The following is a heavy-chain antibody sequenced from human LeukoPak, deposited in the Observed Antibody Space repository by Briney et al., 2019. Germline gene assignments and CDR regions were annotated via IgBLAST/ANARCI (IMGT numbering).Heavy chain of an antibody. D-gene: IGHD2-8*01. CDR1: GYSISSGYY. Sequence: SETLSLTCTVSGYSISSGYYWGWIRQPPGKGLEWIGSIYHSGSTYYNPSLKSRVTISVGTSKNQFSLKLSSVTAADTAVYYCACLMAYGWYFDLWGRGTLVTVSS. CDR2: IYHSGST. J-gene: IGHJ2*01. CDR3: ACLMAYGWYFDL. V-gene: IGHV4-38-2*02.